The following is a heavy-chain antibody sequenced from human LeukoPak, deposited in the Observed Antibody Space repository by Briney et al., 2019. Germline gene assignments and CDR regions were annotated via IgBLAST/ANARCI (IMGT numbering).Heavy chain of an antibody. J-gene: IGHJ5*02. CDR3: ARDRGYGDHSSLFDP. Sequence: GGSLRLSCAASGFTFSSYDMHWVRQAPGKGLEWVAFIRYDGSNKYYADSVKGRFTISRDNSKNTLYLQMNSLRAEDTAVYYCARDRGYGDHSSLFDPWGQGTQVTVSS. V-gene: IGHV3-30*02. CDR2: IRYDGSNK. D-gene: IGHD5-12*01. CDR1: GFTFSSYD.